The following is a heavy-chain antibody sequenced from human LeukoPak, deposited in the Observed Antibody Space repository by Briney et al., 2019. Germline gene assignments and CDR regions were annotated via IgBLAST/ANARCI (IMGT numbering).Heavy chain of an antibody. D-gene: IGHD6-13*01. CDR3: ARVYSSSWYDY. CDR1: GGSIASGDCY. J-gene: IGHJ4*02. Sequence: SETLSLTCTVSGGSIASGDCYWSWIRQPPGKGLEWIGEINHSGSTNYNPSLKSRVTISVDTSKNQFSLKLSSVTAADTAVYYCARVYSSSWYDYWGQGTLVTVSS. CDR2: INHSGST. V-gene: IGHV4-34*01.